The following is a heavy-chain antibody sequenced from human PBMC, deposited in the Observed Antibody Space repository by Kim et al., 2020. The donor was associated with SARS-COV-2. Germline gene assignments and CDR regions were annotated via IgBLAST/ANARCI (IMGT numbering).Heavy chain of an antibody. J-gene: IGHJ4*02. Sequence: SETLSLTCTVSGGSISSGSYYWGWIRQSPGKGLEWIGSIYYGRSTFYKPSLKSRVTISVDTSKNQFSLKLSSVTAADTALYFCVRQTPLDTTSWYYWGQGTLVTVSS. D-gene: IGHD2-2*01. CDR2: IYYGRST. CDR1: GGSISSGSYY. CDR3: VRQTPLDTTSWYY. V-gene: IGHV4-39*01.